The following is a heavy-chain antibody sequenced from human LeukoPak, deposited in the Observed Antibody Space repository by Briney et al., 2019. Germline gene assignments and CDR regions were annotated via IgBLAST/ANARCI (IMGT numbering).Heavy chain of an antibody. Sequence: PGGSLRLSCAASGFTFSSYGMHWVRQAPGKGLEWVAFIRYDGSNKYYADSVKGRFTISRDNSKNTLYLQMNSLRAEDTAVYYCARSDRSPWGYYYGSGQIWFDPWGQGTLVTVSS. CDR1: GFTFSSYG. CDR2: IRYDGSNK. CDR3: ARSDRSPWGYYYGSGQIWFDP. D-gene: IGHD3-10*01. J-gene: IGHJ5*02. V-gene: IGHV3-30*02.